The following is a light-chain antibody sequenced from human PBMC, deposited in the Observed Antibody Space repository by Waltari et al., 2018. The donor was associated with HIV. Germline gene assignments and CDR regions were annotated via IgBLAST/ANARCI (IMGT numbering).Light chain of an antibody. CDR1: SSDVGSYNL. Sequence: QSALTQPASVSGSPGQSITISCTGTSSDVGSYNLVSWYQQYQGKAPKLMIYEVSKRPSWVSNRFSGSNSGNPASLTISGLQAEDEADYYCCSYAATSTFVFGTGTKVTVL. V-gene: IGLV2-23*02. J-gene: IGLJ1*01. CDR3: CSYAATSTFV. CDR2: EVS.